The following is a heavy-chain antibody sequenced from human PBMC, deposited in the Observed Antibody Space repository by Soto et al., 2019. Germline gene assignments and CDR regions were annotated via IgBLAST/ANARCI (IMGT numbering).Heavy chain of an antibody. D-gene: IGHD2-2*01. CDR2: IYHSGST. CDR1: GCSISTGGSS. V-gene: IGHV4-30-2*01. J-gene: IGHJ5*02. Sequence: PSGTPSLTCAVSGCSISTGGSSWSWIRQPPGKGLEWIGYIYHSGSTYYNPSLKSRVTISVDRSKNQFSLKLSSVTDADTAVYYCARVPDRWGQGTLVTVSS. CDR3: ARVPDR.